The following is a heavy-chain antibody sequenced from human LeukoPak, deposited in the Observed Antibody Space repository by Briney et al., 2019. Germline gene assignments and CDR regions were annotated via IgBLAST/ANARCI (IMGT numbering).Heavy chain of an antibody. CDR1: GFTFSSYA. Sequence: GGSLRLSCAASGFTFSSYAMSWVRQAPGKGLEWVSAISGSGGSTYYADSVKGRFTISRDNSKNTLYLQMNSLRAEDMAVYYCAKSWSGATVPFDYWGQGTLVTVSS. CDR3: AKSWSGATVPFDY. D-gene: IGHD4-11*01. V-gene: IGHV3-23*01. J-gene: IGHJ4*02. CDR2: ISGSGGST.